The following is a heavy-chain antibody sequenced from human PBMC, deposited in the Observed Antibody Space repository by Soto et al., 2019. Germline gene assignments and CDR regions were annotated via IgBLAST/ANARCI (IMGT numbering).Heavy chain of an antibody. V-gene: IGHV3-11*01. Sequence: PGGSLRLSCAASGFTFSDYYMSWIRQAPGKGLEWVSYISSSGSTIYYADSVKGRFTISRDNAKNSLYLQMNSLRAEDTAVCYCAILRGRGRGNYFDYWGQGTLVTVSS. CDR1: GFTFSDYY. CDR3: AILRGRGRGNYFDY. J-gene: IGHJ4*02. D-gene: IGHD3-10*01. CDR2: ISSSGSTI.